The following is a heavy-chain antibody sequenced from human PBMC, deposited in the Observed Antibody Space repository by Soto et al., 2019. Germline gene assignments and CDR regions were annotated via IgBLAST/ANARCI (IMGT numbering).Heavy chain of an antibody. CDR1: GFTFSSYG. V-gene: IGHV3-30*18. CDR2: ISYDGSNK. Sequence: QVQLVESGGGVFQPGRSLRLSCAASGFTFSSYGMHWVRQAPGKGLEWVAVISYDGSNKYYADSVKGRFTISRDNSKNPLYLQMNSLRAEDTAVYYCAKDMSSSWYYYYYGMDVWGQGTTVTVSS. D-gene: IGHD6-13*01. CDR3: AKDMSSSWYYYYYGMDV. J-gene: IGHJ6*02.